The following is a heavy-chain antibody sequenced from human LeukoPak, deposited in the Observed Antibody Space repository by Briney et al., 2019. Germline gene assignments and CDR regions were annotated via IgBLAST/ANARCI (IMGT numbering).Heavy chain of an antibody. CDR3: AREAIFTSITPSDY. V-gene: IGHV3-7*01. CDR1: GFTFSSYW. D-gene: IGHD4-23*01. CDR2: IKQDGSEK. Sequence: GGSLRLSCEASGFTFSSYWMSWVRQAPGKGLEWVANIKQDGSEKYYVDSVKGRFTVSRDNAKNSLYLQMNSLRAEDTAVYYCAREAIFTSITPSDYWGQGTLVTVSS. J-gene: IGHJ4*02.